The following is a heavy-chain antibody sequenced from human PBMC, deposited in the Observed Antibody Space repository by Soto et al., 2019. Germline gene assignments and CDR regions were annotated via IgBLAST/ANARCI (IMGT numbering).Heavy chain of an antibody. CDR3: ARAYGGSGSPDY. Sequence: ASVKVSCKESGYTFTSYYMHWVRQAPGQGLEWMGIINPSGGSTTYAQKFQGRVTMTRDTSTSTVSMELSSLRSEDTDVSYCARAYGGSGSPDYWGQGTLVTVSS. CDR1: GYTFTSYY. V-gene: IGHV1-46*01. J-gene: IGHJ4*02. D-gene: IGHD2-15*01. CDR2: INPSGGST.